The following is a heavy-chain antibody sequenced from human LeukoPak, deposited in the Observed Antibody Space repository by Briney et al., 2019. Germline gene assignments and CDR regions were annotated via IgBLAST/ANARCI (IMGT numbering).Heavy chain of an antibody. V-gene: IGHV4-61*02. J-gene: IGHJ6*03. CDR3: ASLGAWFGELLGDDYYYYMDV. D-gene: IGHD3-10*01. CDR1: GGSISSGSYY. Sequence: PSETLSLTCTVSGGSISSGSYYWSWIRQPAGKGLEWIGRIYTSGSTNYNPSLKSRVTISVDTSKNQFSLKLSSVTAADTAVYYCASLGAWFGELLGDDYYYYMDVWGKGTTVTVSS. CDR2: IYTSGST.